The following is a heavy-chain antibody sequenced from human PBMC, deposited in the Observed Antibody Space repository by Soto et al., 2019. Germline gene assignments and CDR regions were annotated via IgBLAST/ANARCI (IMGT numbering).Heavy chain of an antibody. J-gene: IGHJ4*02. CDR2: IIPILDIA. CDR1: GDTFSSYT. V-gene: IGHV1-69*02. D-gene: IGHD2-2*01. CDR3: SMDKACRSTTCYGHLDY. Sequence: SVKVSCKASGDTFSSYTISWVRQAPGQGLEWMGRIIPILDIANYPQKFQGRVTITADKSTSSAYMELSSLTSEDTAVYFCSMDKACRSTTCYGHLDYWGQGTLVTVSS.